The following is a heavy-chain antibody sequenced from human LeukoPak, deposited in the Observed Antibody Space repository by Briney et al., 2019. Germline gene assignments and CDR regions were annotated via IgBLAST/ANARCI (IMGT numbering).Heavy chain of an antibody. Sequence: PGRSLRLSCAASGFTFSSYAMHWVRQAPGKGLEWVAVISYDGSNKYYADSVKGRFTISRDNSKNTLYLQMNSLRAEDTAVYYCAREGTCSSTSCMGDAFEIWGQGTMVTVSS. CDR2: ISYDGSNK. CDR3: AREGTCSSTSCMGDAFEI. CDR1: GFTFSSYA. D-gene: IGHD2-2*01. J-gene: IGHJ3*02. V-gene: IGHV3-30-3*01.